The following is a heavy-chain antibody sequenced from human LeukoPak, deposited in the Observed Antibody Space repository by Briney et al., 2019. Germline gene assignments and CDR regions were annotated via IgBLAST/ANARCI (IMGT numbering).Heavy chain of an antibody. V-gene: IGHV4-31*03. Sequence: SETLSLTCTVSGGSISSGGYYWSWNRQHPGKGLEWIGYIYYSGSTYYNPSLKSRVTISVDTSKNQFSLKLSSVTAADTAVYYCARWLQLRDYFDYWGQGTLVTVSS. CDR1: GGSISSGGYY. CDR3: ARWLQLRDYFDY. J-gene: IGHJ4*01. CDR2: IYYSGST. D-gene: IGHD5-24*01.